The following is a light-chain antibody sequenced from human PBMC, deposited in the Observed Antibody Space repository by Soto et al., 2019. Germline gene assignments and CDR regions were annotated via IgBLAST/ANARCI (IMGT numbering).Light chain of an antibody. CDR2: WAS. V-gene: IGKV4-1*01. Sequence: DIQMTRSPSTLFGSVGDRVAITCRASDNIVHWVAWYPQKPGQPPQLLIYWASTRESGVPDRFSGSGSGTEFTLTISSLQAEDVAVYYCQQYYSTPLSFGGGTKVDIK. CDR3: QQYYSTPLS. CDR1: DNIVHW. J-gene: IGKJ4*01.